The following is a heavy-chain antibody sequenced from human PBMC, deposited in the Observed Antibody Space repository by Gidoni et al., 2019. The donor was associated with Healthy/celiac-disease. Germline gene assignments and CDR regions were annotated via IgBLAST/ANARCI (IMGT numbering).Heavy chain of an antibody. CDR2: ISWDGGST. CDR1: GFTFDDYT. J-gene: IGHJ6*02. D-gene: IGHD5-18*01. CDR3: AKARELWLREGGMDV. Sequence: DVQLVESGGVVVQPGGSLRLSCAASGFTFDDYTMHWVRQAPGKGLEWVSLISWDGGSTYYADSVKGRFTISRDNSKNSLYLQMNSLRTEDTALYYCAKARELWLREGGMDVWGQGTTVTVSS. V-gene: IGHV3-43*01.